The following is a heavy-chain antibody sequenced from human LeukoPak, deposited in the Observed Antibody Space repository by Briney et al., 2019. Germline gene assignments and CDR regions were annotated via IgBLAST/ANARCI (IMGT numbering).Heavy chain of an antibody. D-gene: IGHD2-15*01. Sequence: PGGSLRLSCAAAGFTFSSYALTWVRQAPGKGLEWVSSITGSGGPTYYADSVKGRFTISRDNSKNTLYLQMKCLRAEDTAVTYCTKDRAFTSGRCMNNWFDPWGQETLVTVPS. CDR3: TKDRAFTSGRCMNNWFDP. CDR1: GFTFSSYA. J-gene: IGHJ5*02. V-gene: IGHV3-23*01. CDR2: ITGSGGPT.